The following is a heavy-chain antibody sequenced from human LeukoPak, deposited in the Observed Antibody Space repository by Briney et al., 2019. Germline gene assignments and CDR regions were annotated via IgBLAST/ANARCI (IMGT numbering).Heavy chain of an antibody. CDR3: ARGADSGYSSDN. V-gene: IGHV3-74*01. Sequence: LPGRSLRLSCAASGFTFSNYWMHWVRQAPGKGLVWVSRINSDGRSTNYADSVKGRFTISRDNAKNTLYLQMNSLRAEDTAVYYCARGADSGYSSDNWGQGTVVSVSS. J-gene: IGHJ4*02. CDR1: GFTFSNYW. CDR2: INSDGRST. D-gene: IGHD3-9*01.